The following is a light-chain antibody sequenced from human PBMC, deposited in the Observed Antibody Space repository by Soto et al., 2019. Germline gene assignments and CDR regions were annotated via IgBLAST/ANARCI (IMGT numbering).Light chain of an antibody. CDR1: QTVSISY. V-gene: IGKV3-20*01. CDR3: QQYGSSPFT. Sequence: EIVLTQSPGTLSLSPGERATLSCRASQTVSISYLAWYQQKPGQAPRLLIYSTSSRATGIPDRFSGSGSGTDFTLTISRLEPEDFAVYYWQQYGSSPFTFGPGTKVDIK. J-gene: IGKJ3*01. CDR2: STS.